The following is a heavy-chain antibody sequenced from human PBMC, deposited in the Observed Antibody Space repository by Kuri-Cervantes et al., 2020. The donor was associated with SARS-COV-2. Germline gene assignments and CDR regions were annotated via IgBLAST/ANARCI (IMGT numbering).Heavy chain of an antibody. D-gene: IGHD3-3*01. V-gene: IGHV1-18*01. CDR1: GYTFTSYG. J-gene: IGHJ4*02. Sequence: ASVKVSCKASGYTFTSYGISWVRQAPGQGLEWMGWISAYNGNTNYAQKLQGRVTMTTDTSTSTAYMELRSLRSDDTAVYYRARWAPGGYDFWSGPLDYWGQGTLVTVSS. CDR2: ISAYNGNT. CDR3: ARWAPGGYDFWSGPLDY.